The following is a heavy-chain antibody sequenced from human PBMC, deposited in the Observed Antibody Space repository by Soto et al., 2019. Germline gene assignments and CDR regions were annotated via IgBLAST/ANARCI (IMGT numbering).Heavy chain of an antibody. CDR1: GYTFTSYD. V-gene: IGHV1-8*01. CDR3: ARGGGISSSPKNWVDP. D-gene: IGHD6-6*01. Sequence: QVQLVQSGAEVKKPGASVKVSCKASGYTFTSYDINWVRQATGQGLEWMGWINPNSGNTGYAQKFQGRVTMTRNTSISTAYMEVSSLRSEDTAVYYCARGGGISSSPKNWVDPWGQGTLVTVSS. J-gene: IGHJ5*02. CDR2: INPNSGNT.